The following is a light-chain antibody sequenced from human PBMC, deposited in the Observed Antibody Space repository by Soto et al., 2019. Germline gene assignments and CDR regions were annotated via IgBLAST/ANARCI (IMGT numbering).Light chain of an antibody. V-gene: IGKV3-11*01. Sequence: EIVLTQSPVTLSLSPGERATLSCRASQSVSSYLAWYQQKPGQAPRLLIYDASNRATGIPARFSGSGSGTDFTLTISSLEPEDFATYYCQQSYSTPLFGPGTKVDIK. CDR1: QSVSSY. CDR2: DAS. J-gene: IGKJ3*01. CDR3: QQSYSTPL.